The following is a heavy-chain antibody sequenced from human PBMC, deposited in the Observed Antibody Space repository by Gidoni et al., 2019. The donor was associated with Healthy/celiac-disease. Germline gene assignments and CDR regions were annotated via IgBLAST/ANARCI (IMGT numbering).Heavy chain of an antibody. J-gene: IGHJ5*02. V-gene: IGHV1-18*01. CDR3: ARVGYYDFWSGYYGGCFDP. CDR1: GYIFTSYG. D-gene: IGHD3-3*01. Sequence: QVQLVQSGAEVKKPGASVKVSCQASGYIFTSYGISWVRQAPGQGLEWMGWISAYNGNTNYAQKLQGRVTMTTDTSRSTAYMELRSLRSADTAVYYCARVGYYDFWSGYYGGCFDPWGQGTLVTVSS. CDR2: ISAYNGNT.